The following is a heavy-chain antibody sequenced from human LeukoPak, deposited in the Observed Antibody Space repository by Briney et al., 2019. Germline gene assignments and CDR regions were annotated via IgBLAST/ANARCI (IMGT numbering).Heavy chain of an antibody. CDR1: GYSFTSYW. V-gene: IGHV5-51*01. Sequence: PGESLKISRKGSGYSFTSYWIGWVRQMPGKGLEWMGLIYPGDSDTRYSPSFQGQVTISADKSISTAYLQWSSLKASDTAMYYCARQFKVPAATMPGDASDIWGQGTMVIFSS. D-gene: IGHD2-2*01. CDR2: IYPGDSDT. CDR3: ARQFKVPAATMPGDASDI. J-gene: IGHJ3*02.